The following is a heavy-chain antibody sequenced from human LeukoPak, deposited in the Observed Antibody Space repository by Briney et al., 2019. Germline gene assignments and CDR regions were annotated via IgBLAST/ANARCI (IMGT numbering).Heavy chain of an antibody. CDR2: IKKTGSET. CDR1: XXTXSHFW. J-gene: IGHJ4*02. Sequence: LRLSXXASXXTXSHFWMSWVRQAPGKGLEWVAYIKKTGSETYYVDSVKGRFTITRDNTRNSLFLQMYSLRAEDTAVYFCAREDGYCSGGNCYSYFDSWGQGTLVTVSS. V-gene: IGHV3-7*01. D-gene: IGHD2-15*01. CDR3: AREDGYCSGGNCYSYFDS.